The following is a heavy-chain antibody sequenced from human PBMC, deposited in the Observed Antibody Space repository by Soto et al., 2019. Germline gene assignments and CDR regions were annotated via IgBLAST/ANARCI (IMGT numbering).Heavy chain of an antibody. D-gene: IGHD2-15*01. CDR3: ARDGYSAGFDI. Sequence: GGSLILSCVASGFTFSSYYMSWVRQFPGKGLEWVANIKQDGSEKYYVDSVKGRFTISRDNAENSLYLQMNSLRDEDTAVYYCARDGYSAGFDIWGQGTMVTVSS. CDR1: GFTFSSYY. CDR2: IKQDGSEK. J-gene: IGHJ3*02. V-gene: IGHV3-7*01.